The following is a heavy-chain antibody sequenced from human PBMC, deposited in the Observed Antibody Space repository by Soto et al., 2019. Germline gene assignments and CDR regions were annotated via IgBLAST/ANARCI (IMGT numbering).Heavy chain of an antibody. J-gene: IGHJ4*02. V-gene: IGHV1-69*04. CDR3: ARDYRGSDSSGWYGY. CDR2: IIPILGIA. Sequence: SVKVSCKASGGTFSSYTISWVRQAPGQGLEWMGRIIPILGIANYAQKFQGRVTITADKSTSTAYMELSSLRSEDTAVYYCARDYRGSDSSGWYGYWGQGTLVTVSS. CDR1: GGTFSSYT. D-gene: IGHD6-19*01.